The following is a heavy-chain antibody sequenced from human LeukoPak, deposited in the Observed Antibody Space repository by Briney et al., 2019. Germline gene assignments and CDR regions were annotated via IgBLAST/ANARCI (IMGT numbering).Heavy chain of an antibody. CDR1: GGTFSSYA. J-gene: IGHJ4*02. CDR3: ARGLTIFGVVKSFDY. Sequence: SVKVSCKASGGTFSSYAISWVRQAPGQGLEWMGGIIPIFGTANYAQKFQGRVTITTDESTSTAYMELSSLRSEDTAVYYCARGLTIFGVVKSFDYWGQGTLVTVSS. D-gene: IGHD3-3*01. CDR2: IIPIFGTA. V-gene: IGHV1-69*05.